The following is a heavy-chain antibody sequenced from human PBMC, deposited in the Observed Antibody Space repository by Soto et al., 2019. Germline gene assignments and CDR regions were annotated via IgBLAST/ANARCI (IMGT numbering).Heavy chain of an antibody. Sequence: KPSETLSLTCTVSGGSINTFYWSWFRQPAGKGLEWIGRIFSSGSTSFNPSLESRVAMSVYTSKNHFSLNLSSVTDADMAVYYCAREGSYSAYNFAHGIQLWSFDFWGQGALVTVSS. CDR1: GGSINTFY. V-gene: IGHV4-4*07. CDR3: AREGSYSAYNFAHGIQLWSFDF. CDR2: IFSSGST. D-gene: IGHD5-12*01. J-gene: IGHJ4*02.